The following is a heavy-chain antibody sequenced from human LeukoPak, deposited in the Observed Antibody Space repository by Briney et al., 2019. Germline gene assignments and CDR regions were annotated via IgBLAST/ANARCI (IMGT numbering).Heavy chain of an antibody. Sequence: ASVKVSCKASGGTFSSYAISWVRQAPGQGLEWMGGIIPIFGTANYAQKFQGRVTITADESTSTAYMELSSLRSEDTAVYYCARDLVRGVPLDYWGQGTLVTVSS. V-gene: IGHV1-69*01. CDR1: GGTFSSYA. J-gene: IGHJ4*02. D-gene: IGHD3-10*01. CDR3: ARDLVRGVPLDY. CDR2: IIPIFGTA.